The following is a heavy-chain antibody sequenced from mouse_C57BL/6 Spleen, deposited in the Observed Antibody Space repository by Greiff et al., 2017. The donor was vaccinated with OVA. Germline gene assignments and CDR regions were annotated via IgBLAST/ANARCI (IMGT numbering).Heavy chain of an antibody. D-gene: IGHD3-2*02. Sequence: QVQLQQPGAELVMPGASVKLSCKASGYTFTSYWMHWVKQRPGQGLEWIGDIDHSDSYTNYNQKFKGKSTLTVYKSSSTAYMQLSSLTSEDSAVYYCAMRCGSPQGYWGQGTTLTVSS. J-gene: IGHJ2*01. V-gene: IGHV1-69*01. CDR3: AMRCGSPQGY. CDR2: IDHSDSYT. CDR1: GYTFTSYW.